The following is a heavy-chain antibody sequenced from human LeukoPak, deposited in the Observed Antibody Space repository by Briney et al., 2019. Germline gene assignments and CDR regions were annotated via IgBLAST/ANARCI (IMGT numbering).Heavy chain of an antibody. CDR3: AKSPPMRYDFWSGYPEGYFDY. Sequence: PGGSLRLSCAASGFTFSSYGMHWVRQAPGKGLEWVAFIRYDGSNKYYADSVKGRFTISRDNSKNTLYLQMNSLRAEDTAVYYRAKSPPMRYDFWSGYPEGYFDYWGQGTLVTVSS. V-gene: IGHV3-30*02. CDR1: GFTFSSYG. J-gene: IGHJ4*02. D-gene: IGHD3-3*01. CDR2: IRYDGSNK.